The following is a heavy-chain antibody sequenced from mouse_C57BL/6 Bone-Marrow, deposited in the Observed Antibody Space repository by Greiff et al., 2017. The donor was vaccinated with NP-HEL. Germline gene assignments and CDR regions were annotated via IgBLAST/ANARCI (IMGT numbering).Heavy chain of an antibody. CDR3: SRGDLIYYYGSSSAWLAY. V-gene: IGHV1-81*01. D-gene: IGHD1-1*01. CDR2: IYPRSGNT. J-gene: IGHJ3*01. Sequence: VQLVESGAELARPGASVKLSCKASGYTFTSYGISWVKQRTGQGLEWIGEIYPRSGNTYYNEKLKGKATLTADKSSSTAYMELRSLTSEDSAVYFCSRGDLIYYYGSSSAWLAYWGQGTLVTVSA. CDR1: GYTFTSYG.